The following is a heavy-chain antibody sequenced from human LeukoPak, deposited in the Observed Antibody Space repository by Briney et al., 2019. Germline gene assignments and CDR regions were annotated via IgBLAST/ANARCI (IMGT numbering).Heavy chain of an antibody. CDR2: INEHGSIT. D-gene: IGHD1-1*01. Sequence: GESLRLSCAASGFTFSTYWMHWVRQTPGEGLVWVSRINEHGSITDYADSVKDRFTISRDNAKNTLYLQMNSLRAEDTAVYYCAKDQELRRLNDSPLDYWGQGTLVTVSS. CDR3: AKDQELRRLNDSPLDY. J-gene: IGHJ4*02. V-gene: IGHV3-74*01. CDR1: GFTFSTYW.